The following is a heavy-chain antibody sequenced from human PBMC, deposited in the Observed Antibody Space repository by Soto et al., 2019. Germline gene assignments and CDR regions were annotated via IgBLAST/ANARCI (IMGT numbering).Heavy chain of an antibody. CDR1: GYSFTSYW. CDR3: AAGYDPQLYYYYGMDV. D-gene: IGHD5-12*01. Sequence: GESLKISCKGSGYSFTSYWISWVRQMPGKGLEWMGRIDPSDSYTNYSPSFQGHVTISADKSISTAYLQWSSLKASDTAMYYCAAGYDPQLYYYYGMDVWGQGTTVTVSS. V-gene: IGHV5-10-1*01. J-gene: IGHJ6*02. CDR2: IDPSDSYT.